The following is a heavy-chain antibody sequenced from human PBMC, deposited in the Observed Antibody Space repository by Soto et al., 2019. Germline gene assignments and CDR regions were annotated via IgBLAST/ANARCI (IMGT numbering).Heavy chain of an antibody. CDR2: IYSGGST. CDR1: GFTVSSNY. CDR3: ARDSYGDYNGS. J-gene: IGHJ4*02. Sequence: GGSLRLSCAASGFTVSSNYMSWVRQAPGKGLEWVSVIYSGGSTYYADSVKGRFTISRDNSKNTLYLQMNSLRAEDTAVYYCARDSYGDYNGSWGQGTLVTVSS. V-gene: IGHV3-66*01. D-gene: IGHD4-17*01.